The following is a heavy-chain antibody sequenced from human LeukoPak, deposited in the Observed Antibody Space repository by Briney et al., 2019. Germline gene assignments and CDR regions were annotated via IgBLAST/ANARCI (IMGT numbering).Heavy chain of an antibody. Sequence: GASVKVSCKSSGYTFTSYYMYWVRQAPGQGLEWMGIINPSGGSTSYAQKFQGRVTMTRDTSTSTVYMELSSLRSEDTAVYYCARDSGMVRGTVDCWGQGTLVTVSS. J-gene: IGHJ4*02. CDR3: ARDSGMVRGTVDC. D-gene: IGHD3-10*01. CDR1: GYTFTSYY. CDR2: INPSGGST. V-gene: IGHV1-46*01.